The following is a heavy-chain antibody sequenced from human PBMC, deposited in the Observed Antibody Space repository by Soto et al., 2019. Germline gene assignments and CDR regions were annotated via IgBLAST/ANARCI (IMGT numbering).Heavy chain of an antibody. Sequence: QVQLVQSGAEVKKPGSSVKVSCTASGGTFSSYAISWVRQAPGQGLEWLGGIIPIFGTANYAQKFQGRVTITADESTSTAYMELSSLRSEDTAVYYCARDSGYDFFKRGTGWFDPWGQGTLVTVSS. V-gene: IGHV1-69*12. D-gene: IGHD3-3*01. CDR3: ARDSGYDFFKRGTGWFDP. CDR2: IIPIFGTA. CDR1: GGTFSSYA. J-gene: IGHJ5*02.